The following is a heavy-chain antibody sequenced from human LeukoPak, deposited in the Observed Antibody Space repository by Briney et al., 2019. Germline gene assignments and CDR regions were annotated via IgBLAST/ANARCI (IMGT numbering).Heavy chain of an antibody. J-gene: IGHJ4*02. Sequence: SVKVSCKASGGTFSSYAISWVRQAPGQGLEWMGRIIPILGIANYAQNFRGRVTMTRDTSTSTVYMDLNSLRSEDTAVYYCAREASGGYFDYWGQGTLVTVSS. CDR2: IIPILGIA. D-gene: IGHD4-23*01. CDR3: AREASGGYFDY. CDR1: GGTFSSYA. V-gene: IGHV1-69*04.